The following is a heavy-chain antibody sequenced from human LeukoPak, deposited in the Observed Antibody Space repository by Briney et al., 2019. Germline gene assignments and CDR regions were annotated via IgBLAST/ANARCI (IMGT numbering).Heavy chain of an antibody. J-gene: IGHJ4*02. CDR3: ARRGPDSSGYGHDY. D-gene: IGHD3-22*01. V-gene: IGHV3-48*04. CDR2: ISSSSSTI. CDR1: GFTFSSYS. Sequence: GGSLRLSCAASGFTFSSYSMNWVRQAPGKGLEWVSYISSSSSTIYYADSVKGRFTISRDNAKNSLYLQMNSLRAEDTAVYYCARRGPDSSGYGHDYWGQGTLVTVSS.